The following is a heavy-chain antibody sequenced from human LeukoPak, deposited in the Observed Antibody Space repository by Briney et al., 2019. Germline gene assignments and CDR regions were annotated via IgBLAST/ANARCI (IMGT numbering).Heavy chain of an antibody. V-gene: IGHV1-2*07. D-gene: IGHD3-10*01. Sequence: ASVKVSCKASGYTFIDYYIHWVRQAPGHGLVWMGCITPNRDDTDYAHQFQGRVTMTRDTSINTAYMELARLTSDDTAVYFCASGDYSGTKPDPIDMWGQGTLVTVSS. J-gene: IGHJ3*02. CDR3: ASGDYSGTKPDPIDM. CDR1: GYTFIDYY. CDR2: ITPNRDDT.